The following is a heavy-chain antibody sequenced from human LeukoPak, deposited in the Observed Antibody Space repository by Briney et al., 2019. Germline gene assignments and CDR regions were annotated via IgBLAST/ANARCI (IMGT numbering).Heavy chain of an antibody. D-gene: IGHD3-22*01. Sequence: GGSLRLSCAASGFTFSSYGMHWVRQAPGKGLEWVAVIWYDGSNKYYADSVKGRFTISRDNSKNTLYLQMNSLRDEDTAVYYCARDTSITKTYYYDSSGSTHYYYYYMDVWGKGTTVTVSS. V-gene: IGHV3-33*01. J-gene: IGHJ6*03. CDR1: GFTFSSYG. CDR2: IWYDGSNK. CDR3: ARDTSITKTYYYDSSGSTHYYYYYMDV.